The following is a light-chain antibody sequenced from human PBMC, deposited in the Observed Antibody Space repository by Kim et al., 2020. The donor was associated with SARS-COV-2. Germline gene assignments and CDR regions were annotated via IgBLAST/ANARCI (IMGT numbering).Light chain of an antibody. Sequence: EIVLTQSPATLSLSPGERATLSCRASQSVSSYLAWYQQKPGQAPRLLIYDASNRATGIPARFSGSGSGTDFTLTISSLEPEDFAVYYCQQRSNWPPLTFGGGTKLYIK. J-gene: IGKJ4*01. V-gene: IGKV3-11*01. CDR2: DAS. CDR1: QSVSSY. CDR3: QQRSNWPPLT.